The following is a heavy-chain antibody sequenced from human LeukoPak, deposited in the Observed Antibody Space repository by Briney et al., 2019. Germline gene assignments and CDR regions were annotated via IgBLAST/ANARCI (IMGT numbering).Heavy chain of an antibody. D-gene: IGHD3-10*01. CDR2: IYTSGST. Sequence: SETLSLTCTVSGGSISSGSYYWSWIRQPAGKGLEWIGRIYTSGSTNYNPSLKSRVTISVDTSKNQFSLKLSSVTAADTAVYYCARSGPYGYFDYWGQGTLVTVSS. V-gene: IGHV4-61*02. J-gene: IGHJ4*02. CDR3: ARSGPYGYFDY. CDR1: GGSISSGSYY.